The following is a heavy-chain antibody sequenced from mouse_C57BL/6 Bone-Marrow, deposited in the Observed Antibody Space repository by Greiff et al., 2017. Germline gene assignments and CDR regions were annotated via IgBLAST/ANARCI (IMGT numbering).Heavy chain of an antibody. J-gene: IGHJ4*01. CDR2: IYPRSGNT. CDR1: GYTFTSYG. CDR3: AREGAYAMDY. V-gene: IGHV1-81*01. Sequence: VHLVESGAELARPGASVKLSCKASGYTFTSYGISWVKQRTGQGLEWIGEIYPRSGNTYYNEKFKGKATLTADKSSSTAYMELRSLTSEDSAVXFCAREGAYAMDYWGQGTSVTVSS.